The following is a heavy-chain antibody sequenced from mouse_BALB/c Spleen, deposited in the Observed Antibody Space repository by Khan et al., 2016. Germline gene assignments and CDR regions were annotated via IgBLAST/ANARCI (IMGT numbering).Heavy chain of an antibody. D-gene: IGHD1-1*02. V-gene: IGHV3-8*02. CDR3: AGYYGHFLDY. CDR1: GDSITSGY. Sequence: VQLKESGPSLVKPSQTLSLTCSVTGDSITSGYWNWIRKFPGNKLEYMGYISYSGSTYYNPSLKRRISITRDTSKSQYYLQLNSVTTENTAAYYCAGYYGHFLDYWGQGTTLTVSS. CDR2: ISYSGST. J-gene: IGHJ2*01.